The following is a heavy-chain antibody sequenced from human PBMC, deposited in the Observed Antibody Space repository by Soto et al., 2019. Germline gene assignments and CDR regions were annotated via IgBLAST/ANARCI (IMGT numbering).Heavy chain of an antibody. CDR1: GFTFSSYS. D-gene: IGHD2-2*01. Sequence: EVQLVESGGGLVKPGGSLRLSCAASGFTFSSYSMNWVRQAPGKGLEWVSSISSSSSYIYYADSVKGRFTISRDNAKNSLYLQMNSLRAEDTAVYYCARDRREVPAADRYYYYGMDVWGQGTTVTVSS. J-gene: IGHJ6*02. CDR3: ARDRREVPAADRYYYYGMDV. CDR2: ISSSSSYI. V-gene: IGHV3-21*01.